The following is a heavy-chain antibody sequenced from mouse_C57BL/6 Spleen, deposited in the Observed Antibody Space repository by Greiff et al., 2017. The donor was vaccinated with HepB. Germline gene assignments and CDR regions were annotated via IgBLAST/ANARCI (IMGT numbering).Heavy chain of an antibody. CDR3: AILEGTTVVKDYAMDY. CDR2: IHPSDSDT. D-gene: IGHD1-1*01. Sequence: QVQLQQPGAELVKPGASVKVSCKASGYTFTSYWMHWVKQRPGQGLEWIGRIHPSDSDTNYNQKFKGKATLTVDKSSSTAYMQLSSLTSEDSAVYYCAILEGTTVVKDYAMDYWGQGTSVTVSS. J-gene: IGHJ4*01. V-gene: IGHV1-74*01. CDR1: GYTFTSYW.